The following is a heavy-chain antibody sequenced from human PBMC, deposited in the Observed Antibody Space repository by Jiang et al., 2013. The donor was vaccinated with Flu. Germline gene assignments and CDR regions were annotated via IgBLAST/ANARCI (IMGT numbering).Heavy chain of an antibody. CDR2: IKQDGSEK. J-gene: IGHJ4*02. CDR1: GFTFSSYW. D-gene: IGHD1-26*01. Sequence: GLVQPGGSLRLSCAASGFTFSSYWMSWVRQAPGKGLEWVANIKQDGSEKYYVDSVKGRFTISRDNAKNSLYLQMNSLRAEDTAVYYCARGSTGRPAPLDYWGQGTLVTVSS. CDR3: ARGSTGRPAPLDY. V-gene: IGHV3-7*01.